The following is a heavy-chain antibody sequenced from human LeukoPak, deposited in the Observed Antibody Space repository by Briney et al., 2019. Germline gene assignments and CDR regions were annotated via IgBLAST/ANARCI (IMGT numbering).Heavy chain of an antibody. CDR1: GGSISSSSYY. Sequence: PSETLSLTCTVSGGSISSSSYYWGWIRQPPGKGLEWIGSIYYSGSTYYNPSLKSRVTISVDTSKNQFSLKLSSVTAADTAVYYCARIGRITFGMGFDYWGQGTLVTVSS. CDR2: IYYSGST. CDR3: ARIGRITFGMGFDY. D-gene: IGHD3-16*01. V-gene: IGHV4-39*07. J-gene: IGHJ4*02.